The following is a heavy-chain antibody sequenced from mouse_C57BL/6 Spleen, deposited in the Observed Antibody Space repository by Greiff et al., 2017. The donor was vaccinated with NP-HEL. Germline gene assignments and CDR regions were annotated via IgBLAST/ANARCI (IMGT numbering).Heavy chain of an antibody. CDR2: INPNDGCT. CDR3: GRRDYDYSGFAY. Sequence: EVQLQQSGPELVKPGASVKMSCKASGYTFTDYYMHWVKQSPGKSLEWIGVINPNDGCTSYNQKFKGKATLTVDKSSSTAYMQLRSLTSEDSAVYYCGRRDYDYSGFAYWGQGTLVTVSA. J-gene: IGHJ3*01. CDR1: GYTFTDYY. D-gene: IGHD2-4*01. V-gene: IGHV1-34*02.